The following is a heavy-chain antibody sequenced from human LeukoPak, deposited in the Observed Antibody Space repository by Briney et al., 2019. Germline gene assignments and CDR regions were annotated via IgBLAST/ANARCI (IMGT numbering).Heavy chain of an antibody. CDR3: ARTYVDQNWFDP. V-gene: IGHV4-39*01. D-gene: IGHD3-16*01. Sequence: SETLSLTCTVSGDSISSSSYYWGWVRQPPGKGLEWIGSIYYSGSTYYSPSLKSRVTISVDTSKNQFSLKLSSVTAADTAVYYCARTYVDQNWFDPWGQGTLVTVSS. CDR1: GDSISSSSYY. CDR2: IYYSGST. J-gene: IGHJ5*02.